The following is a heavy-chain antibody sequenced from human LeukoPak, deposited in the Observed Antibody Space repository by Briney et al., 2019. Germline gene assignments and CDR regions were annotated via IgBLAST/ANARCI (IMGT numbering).Heavy chain of an antibody. CDR1: GFTFSSYA. J-gene: IGHJ4*02. CDR2: ISYDGSNK. D-gene: IGHD6-19*01. V-gene: IGHV3-30-3*01. Sequence: GGSLRLSCAASGFTFSSYAMPWVRQAPGKGLEWVAVISYDGSNKYYADSVKGRFTISRDNSKNTLYLQMNSLRAEDTTVYYCAREAGRSSGWYGYWGQGTLVTVSS. CDR3: AREAGRSSGWYGY.